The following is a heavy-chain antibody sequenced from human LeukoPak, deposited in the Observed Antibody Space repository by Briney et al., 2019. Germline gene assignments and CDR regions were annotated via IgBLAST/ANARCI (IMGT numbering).Heavy chain of an antibody. D-gene: IGHD3-22*01. CDR3: AEDLSIPHQILTMIDPYYYGMDV. CDR1: GFTFSGYA. J-gene: IGHJ6*02. Sequence: GGSLRLSCAASGFTFSGYAMSWVRQAPGEGLEWVSAVSGGGGNTYYAASVKGRFTVSRDNSKNTLYLQMNSLRAEDTAVYYCAEDLSIPHQILTMIDPYYYGMDVWGQGTTVTVSS. CDR2: VSGGGGNT. V-gene: IGHV3-23*01.